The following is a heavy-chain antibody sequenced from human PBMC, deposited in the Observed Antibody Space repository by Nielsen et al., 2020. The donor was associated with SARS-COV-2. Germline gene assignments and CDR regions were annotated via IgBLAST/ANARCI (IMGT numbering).Heavy chain of an antibody. CDR3: ARQGRGYSTFYFDS. D-gene: IGHD5-18*01. J-gene: IGHJ4*02. Sequence: GESLKISCAASGFMVSDSYMSWIRQTPGKGLEWISYISSSGSYTNYADSVKGRFTISRDNSKNTLYLQMNSLRAEDTAVYYCARQGRGYSTFYFDSWGQGTLVTVSS. CDR2: ISSSGSYT. V-gene: IGHV3-11*03. CDR1: GFMVSDSY.